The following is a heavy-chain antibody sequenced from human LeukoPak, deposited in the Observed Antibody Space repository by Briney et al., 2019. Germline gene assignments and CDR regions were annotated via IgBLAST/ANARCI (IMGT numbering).Heavy chain of an antibody. J-gene: IGHJ5*02. CDR2: INHSGST. V-gene: IGHV4-34*01. D-gene: IGHD3-10*01. CDR3: ARHILWFGGGFDP. CDR1: GGSFSGYY. Sequence: SETLSLTCAVYGGSFSGYYWSWIRQPPGKGLEWIGEINHSGSTNYNPSLKSRVTISVDTSKNQFSLKLSSVTAADTAVYYCARHILWFGGGFDPWGQGTLVTVSS.